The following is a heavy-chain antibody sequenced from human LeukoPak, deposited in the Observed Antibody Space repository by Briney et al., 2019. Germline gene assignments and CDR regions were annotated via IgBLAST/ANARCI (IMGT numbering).Heavy chain of an antibody. V-gene: IGHV4-4*07. Sequence: SETLSLTCTVSGGSISSYYWSWIRQPAGKGLEWIGRIYTSGSTNYNPSLKSRVTISVDTSKNQFSLKLSSVTAADTAVYYCARLGSYHPYYYYYYMDVWGKGTTVTISS. D-gene: IGHD1-26*01. CDR1: GGSISSYY. CDR2: IYTSGST. CDR3: ARLGSYHPYYYYYYMDV. J-gene: IGHJ6*03.